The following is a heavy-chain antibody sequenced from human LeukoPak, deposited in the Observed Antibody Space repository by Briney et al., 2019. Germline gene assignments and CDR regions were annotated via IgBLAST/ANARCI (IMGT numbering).Heavy chain of an antibody. CDR3: AGLLFFDILTGPQS. Sequence: SETLSLTCSVSFASTSDYKWSWIRQPPGKGLEWIGYVSDSGRTNYNPSLKSRVAISLDASNSQFFLNLSSVTATDTAFYYCAGLLFFDILTGPQSWGQGTLVTVSS. J-gene: IGHJ5*02. V-gene: IGHV4-59*08. CDR2: VSDSGRT. D-gene: IGHD3-9*01. CDR1: FASTSDYK.